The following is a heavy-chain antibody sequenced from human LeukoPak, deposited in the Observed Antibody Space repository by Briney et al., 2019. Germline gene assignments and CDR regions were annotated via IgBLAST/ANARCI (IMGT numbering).Heavy chain of an antibody. V-gene: IGHV1-2*04. J-gene: IGHJ6*02. Sequence: ASVKVSCKASGYTFTGYYMHWVRQAPGQGLEWMGWINPNSGVTNYAQKFQRWVTMTRDTSISTAYMALSRLRSDDTAVYYCARDPMVRGYGMDVWGQGTTVTVSS. CDR2: INPNSGVT. CDR1: GYTFTGYY. CDR3: ARDPMVRGYGMDV. D-gene: IGHD3-10*01.